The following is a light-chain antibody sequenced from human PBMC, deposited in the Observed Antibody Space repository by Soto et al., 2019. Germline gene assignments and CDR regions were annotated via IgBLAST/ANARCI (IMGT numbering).Light chain of an antibody. CDR2: RAS. V-gene: IGKV3-20*01. CDR3: QQYISTPWT. CDR1: QTVNNNY. Sequence: PGERATLSCRASQTVNNNYVAWYQQKPGQAPRLLIFRASNKATGIPDRFSGSGSGSGTAFTLTISRLEPEDFAVYYCQQYISTPWTFGQGTKVDIK. J-gene: IGKJ1*01.